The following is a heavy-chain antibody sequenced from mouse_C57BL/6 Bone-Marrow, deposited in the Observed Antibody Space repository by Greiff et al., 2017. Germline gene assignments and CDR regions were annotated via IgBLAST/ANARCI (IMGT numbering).Heavy chain of an antibody. CDR3: ARRGLWYAMDY. CDR2: IYIGTGYT. Sequence: EVQLQQSGAELVRPGSSVKMSCKTSGYTFTSYGINWVKQRPGQGLEWIGYIYIGTGYTEYNEKFKGKATLTSDTSSSTAYMQVSSLTTEDSAIYCCARRGLWYAMDYWGQGTSVTVSS. J-gene: IGHJ4*01. V-gene: IGHV1-58*01. CDR1: GYTFTSYG. D-gene: IGHD1-1*02.